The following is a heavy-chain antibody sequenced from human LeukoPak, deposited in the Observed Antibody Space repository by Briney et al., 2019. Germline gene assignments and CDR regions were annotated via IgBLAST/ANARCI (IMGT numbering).Heavy chain of an antibody. D-gene: IGHD2-21*01. CDR1: GITFSRSW. J-gene: IGHJ4*02. Sequence: GGSLRLSCAASGITFSRSWMRWVRQAPGKGLEWVANIKQDGSEKSYVDSVKGRFTISRDNAKNSLYLQMNSLRAEDTALYYCATGPSYCGGDCYYYFAYWGQGTLVTVSS. CDR3: ATGPSYCGGDCYYYFAY. V-gene: IGHV3-7*01. CDR2: IKQDGSEK.